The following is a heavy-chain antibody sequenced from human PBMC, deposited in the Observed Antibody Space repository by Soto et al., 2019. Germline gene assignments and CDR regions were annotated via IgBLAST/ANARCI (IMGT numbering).Heavy chain of an antibody. CDR2: ISSDGSST. J-gene: IGHJ4*02. CDR1: GFTFSSYW. CDR3: ASRCAVTGLQY. D-gene: IGHD6-19*01. Sequence: EVQLVESGGGSVQPGGSLRLSCEASGFTFSSYWMHWVRQSPGKGLVWVSRISSDGSSTSYGDSVKGRFTVSRDNAKNTLYLQMSSLRAEDTAIYYCASRCAVTGLQYWGQGTLVSVSS. V-gene: IGHV3-74*02.